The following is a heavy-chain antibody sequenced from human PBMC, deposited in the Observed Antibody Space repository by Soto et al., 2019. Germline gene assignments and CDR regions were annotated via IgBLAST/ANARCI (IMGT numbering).Heavy chain of an antibody. J-gene: IGHJ4*02. D-gene: IGHD1-1*01. CDR2: ISPYNGNT. V-gene: IGHV1-18*01. Sequence: ASVKVSCKASVYTFTNDGISWVRQAPGQGLEWMGWISPYNGNTNYAQKFQARVTMTTDTSTSTAYMELRGLRSDDSAVYYCARDVNWNVDSWGQGILVTVSS. CDR3: ARDVNWNVDS. CDR1: VYTFTNDG.